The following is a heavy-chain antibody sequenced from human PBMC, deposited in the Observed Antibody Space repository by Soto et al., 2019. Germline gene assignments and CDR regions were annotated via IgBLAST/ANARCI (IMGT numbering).Heavy chain of an antibody. J-gene: IGHJ6*03. Sequence: QVQLQESGPGLVKPSETLSLSCTVSGGSISSYYWSWIRQPPGKGLEWIGYVSYSGSTNYNPSLKSRVTISVDTSKNQFSLQLSSVTAADTAVYYCARGRIFTATDYYYYYMDVWGKGTTVTVSS. CDR3: ARGRIFTATDYYYYYMDV. D-gene: IGHD3-3*01. V-gene: IGHV4-59*01. CDR1: GGSISSYY. CDR2: VSYSGST.